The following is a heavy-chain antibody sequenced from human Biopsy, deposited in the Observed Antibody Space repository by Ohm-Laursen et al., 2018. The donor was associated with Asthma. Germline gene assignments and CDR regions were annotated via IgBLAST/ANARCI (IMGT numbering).Heavy chain of an antibody. Sequence: SLRLSCAASGFSFSRYGMHWVRQAPGKGLEWVAVISFDGSNKYYGDSVKSRFTIARDNSKNTVYLQMNSLRAEDTAVYYCASYEVVTAILPMDVWGQGTTVTVSS. D-gene: IGHD2-21*02. V-gene: IGHV3-30*03. CDR3: ASYEVVTAILPMDV. CDR2: ISFDGSNK. CDR1: GFSFSRYG. J-gene: IGHJ6*02.